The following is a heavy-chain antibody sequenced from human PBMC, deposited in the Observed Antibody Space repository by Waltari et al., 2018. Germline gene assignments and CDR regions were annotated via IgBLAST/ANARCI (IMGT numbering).Heavy chain of an antibody. V-gene: IGHV1-69-2*01. D-gene: IGHD3-3*02. J-gene: IGHJ3*02. Sequence: EVQLLQSGAELKKPGTAVKISCQLSGYTFTASYIHWVQQAPGKGLQWMGLIDPEDGQTIYAEAFQGRVTITADTSIDTVYMELSSLTSDDSAVFYCATALGDSISASRPFDIWGQGTVITVSS. CDR3: ATALGDSISASRPFDI. CDR2: IDPEDGQT. CDR1: GYTFTASY.